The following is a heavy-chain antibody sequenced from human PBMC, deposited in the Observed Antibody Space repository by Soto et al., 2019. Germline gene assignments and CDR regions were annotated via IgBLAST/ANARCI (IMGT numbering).Heavy chain of an antibody. CDR2: IVVGSGNT. J-gene: IGHJ4*02. V-gene: IGHV1-58*01. Sequence: SVKVSCKASGFTFTSSAVQWVRQARGQRLEWIGWIVVGSGNTNYAQKFQERVTITRDMSTSTAYMELSSLRSEDTAVYYCAACPHCGGDDQIFDYWGQGTLVTVSS. CDR1: GFTFTSSA. D-gene: IGHD2-21*02. CDR3: AACPHCGGDDQIFDY.